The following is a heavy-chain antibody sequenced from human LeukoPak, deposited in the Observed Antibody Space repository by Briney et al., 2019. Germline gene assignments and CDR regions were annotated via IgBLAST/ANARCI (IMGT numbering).Heavy chain of an antibody. D-gene: IGHD6-19*01. Sequence: GGSLRLSCAASGFTFSSNAMRWVRQAPGQGLKWVSTISTDGLNTYYADSVKGRFTISRDNSKSTLYLQMNSLRTEDTAIYYFAKHAYSGWYYGYWGQGTLVTVSS. CDR3: AKHAYSGWYYGY. V-gene: IGHV3-23*01. J-gene: IGHJ4*02. CDR2: ISTDGLNT. CDR1: GFTFSSNA.